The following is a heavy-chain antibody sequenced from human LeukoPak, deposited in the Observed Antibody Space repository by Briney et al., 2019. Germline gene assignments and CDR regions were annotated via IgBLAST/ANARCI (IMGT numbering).Heavy chain of an antibody. J-gene: IGHJ4*02. V-gene: IGHV4-31*03. Sequence: SQTLSLTCTVSGGFISSGGYYWSWIRQHPGKGLEWIGYIYYSGSTYYNPSLKSRVTISVDTSKNQFSLKLSSVTAADTAVYYCARGGWLRSFHGGRLIDYWGQGTLVTVSS. CDR3: ARGGWLRSFHGGRLIDY. CDR2: IYYSGST. D-gene: IGHD5-12*01. CDR1: GGFISSGGYY.